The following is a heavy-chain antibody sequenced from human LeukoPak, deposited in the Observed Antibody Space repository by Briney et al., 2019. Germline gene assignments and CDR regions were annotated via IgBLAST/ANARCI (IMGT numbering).Heavy chain of an antibody. V-gene: IGHV4-38-2*02. D-gene: IGHD5-18*01. CDR2: IFNSGST. J-gene: IGHJ4*02. CDR3: ARYKDGYNYYFNP. CDR1: GYSIGTSYY. Sequence: SETLSLTCSVSGYSIGTSYYWGWVRQPPGKGLEWIGSIFNSGSTYYNLSLKSRVTISVDLSKNQFSLKLSSVTAADTALYYCARYKDGYNYYFNPWGQGTLVTVSS.